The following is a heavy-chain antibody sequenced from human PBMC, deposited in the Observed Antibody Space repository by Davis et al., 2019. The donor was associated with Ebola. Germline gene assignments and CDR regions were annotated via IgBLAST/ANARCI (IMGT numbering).Heavy chain of an antibody. V-gene: IGHV4-30-2*04. Sequence: TFDDYAMHWVRQPPGKGLECIAYMYHSGNTHYNPSLRSRVTISVDTSKNQFSLSLSSVTAADTAVYYCARLGGGFSLVDQWGQGTLVTVSS. J-gene: IGHJ4*02. D-gene: IGHD4-23*01. CDR1: TFDDYA. CDR3: ARLGGGFSLVDQ. CDR2: MYHSGNT.